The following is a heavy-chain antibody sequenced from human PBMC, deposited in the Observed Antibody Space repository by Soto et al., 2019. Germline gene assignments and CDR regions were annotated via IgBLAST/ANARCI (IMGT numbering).Heavy chain of an antibody. Sequence: PGESLKISCEGSGYSFSSYWIGWVRQMPGRGLEWMGIIYPGDSDTTYSPSFQGQVSISADMSISTAYLQWSSLKASDTAIYYCERHARRHTGGLGFHLDVWGQGTTPTVSS. CDR2: IYPGDSDT. J-gene: IGHJ6*02. CDR3: ERHARRHTGGLGFHLDV. D-gene: IGHD2-2*02. V-gene: IGHV5-51*01. CDR1: GYSFSSYW.